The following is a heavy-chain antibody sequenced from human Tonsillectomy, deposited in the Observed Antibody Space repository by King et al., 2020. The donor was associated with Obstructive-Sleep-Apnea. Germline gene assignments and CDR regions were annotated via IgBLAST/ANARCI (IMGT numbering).Heavy chain of an antibody. CDR2: ISGSGGST. J-gene: IGHJ4*02. Sequence: VQLVESGGGLVQPGGSLRLSCAASGFTCSGYAMSWVRQAPGKGLEWVSSISGSGGSTYYADSVKGRFTISRDNSRNTLYLQMNSLRAEDTAVYYCAKDSMDYDILTGPVDYWGQGTLVTVSS. D-gene: IGHD3-9*01. CDR3: AKDSMDYDILTGPVDY. V-gene: IGHV3-23*04. CDR1: GFTCSGYA.